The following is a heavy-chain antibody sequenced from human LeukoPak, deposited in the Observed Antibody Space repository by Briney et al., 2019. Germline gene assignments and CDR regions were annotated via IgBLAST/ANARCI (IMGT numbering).Heavy chain of an antibody. CDR1: GGSFSGYY. Sequence: PSETLSLTCAVYGGSFSGYYWSWIRQPPGKGPEWIGEINHSGSTNYNPSLKSRVTISVDTSKNQFSLKLSSVTAADTAVYYCARGGPSSSGWYKYWGQGTLVTVSS. D-gene: IGHD6-19*01. J-gene: IGHJ4*02. CDR3: ARGGPSSSGWYKY. CDR2: INHSGST. V-gene: IGHV4-34*01.